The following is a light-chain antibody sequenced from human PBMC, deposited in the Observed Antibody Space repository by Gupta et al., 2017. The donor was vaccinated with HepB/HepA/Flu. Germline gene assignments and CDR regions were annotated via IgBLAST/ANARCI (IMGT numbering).Light chain of an antibody. CDR1: QSISSY. CDR3: QQSDSTPWT. Sequence: IKMTQSPSSLSASVGDRVTITCRASQSISSYLNWYQQKPGKAPKLLIYAASSLQSGVPSRFSGSGSGKDFTLTISSLQPEDFATYYCQQSDSTPWTFGQGTKVEIK. V-gene: IGKV1-39*01. CDR2: AAS. J-gene: IGKJ1*01.